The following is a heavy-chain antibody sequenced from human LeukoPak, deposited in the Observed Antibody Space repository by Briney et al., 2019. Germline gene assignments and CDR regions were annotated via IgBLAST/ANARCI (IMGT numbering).Heavy chain of an antibody. CDR2: IRYDGSNK. CDR3: AKESPTYYYHSSGYHPLDY. V-gene: IGHV3-30*02. D-gene: IGHD3-22*01. CDR1: GFTFSSYG. J-gene: IGHJ4*02. Sequence: PGGSLRLSCAASGFTFSSYGMHWVRQTPGKGLEWVAFIRYDGSNKYYADSVKGRFTISRDNSKNTLYLQMNSLRTEDTAVYYCAKESPTYYYHSSGYHPLDYWGQGTLVTVSS.